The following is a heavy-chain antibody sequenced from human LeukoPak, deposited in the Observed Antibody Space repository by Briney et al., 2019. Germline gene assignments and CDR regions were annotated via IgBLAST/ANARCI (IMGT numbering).Heavy chain of an antibody. J-gene: IGHJ4*02. CDR3: ARVRPLDGAAGDY. CDR1: GYTFTGYY. CDR2: INPNSGGT. D-gene: IGHD4-17*01. V-gene: IGHV1-2*02. Sequence: GASAKVSCKASGYTFTGYYMHWVRQAPGQGLEWMGWINPNSGGTNYAQKFQGRVTMTRDTSISTAYMELSRLRSDDTAVYYCARVRPLDGAAGDYWGQGTLVTVSS.